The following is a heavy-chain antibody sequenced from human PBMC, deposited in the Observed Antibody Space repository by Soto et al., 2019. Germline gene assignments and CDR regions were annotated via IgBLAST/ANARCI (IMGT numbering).Heavy chain of an antibody. Sequence: PGGSLRLSCAASGFTFSSYAMSWVRQAPGKGLEWVSAISGSGGSTYYADSVKGRFTISRDSSKNTLYLQINSLRAEDTAVYYCAKRDCSGGSCENYYYYYMDVWGKGTTVTVSS. CDR1: GFTFSSYA. CDR3: AKRDCSGGSCENYYYYYMDV. V-gene: IGHV3-23*01. J-gene: IGHJ6*03. CDR2: ISGSGGST. D-gene: IGHD2-15*01.